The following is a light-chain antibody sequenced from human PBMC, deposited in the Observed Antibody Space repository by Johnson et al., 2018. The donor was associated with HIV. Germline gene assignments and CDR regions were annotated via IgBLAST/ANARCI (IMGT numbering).Light chain of an antibody. Sequence: QCVLTQPPSVSAAPGQKVTISCSGSSSNIGNNYVSWYQQLPGTAPKLLIYDNNKRPSGIPDRFSGSKSGTSATLGITGLQTGDEADYYCETWDTSLSAGGVFGTGTKVTVL. CDR3: ETWDTSLSAGGV. J-gene: IGLJ1*01. V-gene: IGLV1-51*01. CDR2: DNN. CDR1: SSNIGNNY.